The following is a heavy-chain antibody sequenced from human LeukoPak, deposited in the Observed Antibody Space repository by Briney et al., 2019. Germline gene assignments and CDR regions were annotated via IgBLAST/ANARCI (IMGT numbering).Heavy chain of an antibody. Sequence: SETLSLTCTVSGGSISSGGYYWSWIRQHPGKGLEWIGYIYYSGSTYYNPSLKSRVTISVDTSKNQFSLKLSSVTAADTAVYYCARGLSGYSSLFDHWGQGTLVTVSS. CDR1: GGSISSGGYY. V-gene: IGHV4-31*03. D-gene: IGHD3-22*01. CDR2: IYYSGST. J-gene: IGHJ4*02. CDR3: ARGLSGYSSLFDH.